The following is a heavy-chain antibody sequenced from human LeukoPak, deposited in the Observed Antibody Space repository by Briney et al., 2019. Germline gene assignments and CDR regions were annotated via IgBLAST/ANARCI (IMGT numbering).Heavy chain of an antibody. CDR3: ARFDSSGYYPHGAFDI. CDR2: INTDGSST. J-gene: IGHJ3*02. CDR1: GFTFSSYW. V-gene: IGHV3-74*01. Sequence: GGSLRLSCAASGFTFSSYWMHWVRQAPGKGLVWVSRINTDGSSTSYADSVKGRFTISRDNAKNTLYLQMNSLRAEDTAVYYCARFDSSGYYPHGAFDIWGQGAMVTVSS. D-gene: IGHD3-22*01.